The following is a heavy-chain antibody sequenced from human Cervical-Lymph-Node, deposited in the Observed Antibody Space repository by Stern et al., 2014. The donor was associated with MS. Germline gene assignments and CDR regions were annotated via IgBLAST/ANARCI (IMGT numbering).Heavy chain of an antibody. Sequence: QVQLQESGPGLVKPSQTLSLTCTVSGASISSGTSYWSWIRQPAGGGLEWIGRLHASGATYYNPSLKSRVTISGDTSKNHFSLNLNSVTAADTAVYYCARGHWELLGNNYFDSWGQGTLVTVSS. V-gene: IGHV4-61*02. J-gene: IGHJ4*02. CDR1: GASISSGTSY. D-gene: IGHD1-26*01. CDR3: ARGHWELLGNNYFDS. CDR2: LHASGAT.